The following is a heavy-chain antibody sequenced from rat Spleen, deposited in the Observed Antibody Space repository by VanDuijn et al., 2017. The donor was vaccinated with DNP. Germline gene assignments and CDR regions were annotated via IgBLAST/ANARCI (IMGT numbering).Heavy chain of an antibody. V-gene: IGHV5-22*01. CDR1: GFTFNRYY. J-gene: IGHJ1*01. D-gene: IGHD1-10*01. CDR2: ISYEGSST. CDR3: ARRGYNNAWYFDF. Sequence: EVQLVESGGGLVEPGRSLTLSCVASGFTFNRYYMAWVRQAPKKGLEWVATISYEGSSTFYGDSVKGRFTISRDNAKSTLYLQMNSLRSEDTATYYCARRGYNNAWYFDFWGPGTMVTVSS.